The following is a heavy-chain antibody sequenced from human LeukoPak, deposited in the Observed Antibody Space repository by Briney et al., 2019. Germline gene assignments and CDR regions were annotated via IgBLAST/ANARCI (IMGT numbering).Heavy chain of an antibody. D-gene: IGHD6-19*01. CDR3: SREVVIAVAETDDY. V-gene: IGHV1-2*02. CDR2: ISPNSGDT. CDR1: GYTFTDYY. Sequence: PLASVKVSCKASGYTFTDYYMHWVRQAPGQGLEWMGWISPNSGDTNYAQKFQGRVTMTRDTSISTAYMELSRLRSDDTAVYYCSREVVIAVAETDDYWGQGTLVTVSS. J-gene: IGHJ4*02.